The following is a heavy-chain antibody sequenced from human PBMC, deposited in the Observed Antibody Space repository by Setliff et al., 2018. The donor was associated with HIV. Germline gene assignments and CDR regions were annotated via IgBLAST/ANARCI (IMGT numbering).Heavy chain of an antibody. J-gene: IGHJ3*02. Sequence: SGPTLVNPTQTLTLTYTVSGFSVTSYGVAVAWIRQPPGKALEWLALIYWDDDKRYNPSLESRLTITKDTSKNQVVLTMTNMDPVDTATYYCAHTKQLVSDAFDIWGQGTMVTVS. CDR1: GFSVTSYGVA. V-gene: IGHV2-5*02. D-gene: IGHD6-6*01. CDR3: AHTKQLVSDAFDI. CDR2: IYWDDDK.